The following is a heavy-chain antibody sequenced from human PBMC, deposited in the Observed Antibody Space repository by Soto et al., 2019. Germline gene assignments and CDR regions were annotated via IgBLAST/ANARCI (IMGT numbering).Heavy chain of an antibody. CDR1: GVSISDTSYY. CDR2: IYFNGNT. V-gene: IGHV4-39*01. J-gene: IGHJ4*02. Sequence: QLQLQESGPGLVKPSETLSLTCNVSGVSISDTSYYWGWIRQPPGKGLEWIGTIYFNGNTFYNPSLKSRLTISVDTSKNQISVRLTSVTAADTAVYYCARQGSYWGQGTLVAVSS. CDR3: ARQGSY.